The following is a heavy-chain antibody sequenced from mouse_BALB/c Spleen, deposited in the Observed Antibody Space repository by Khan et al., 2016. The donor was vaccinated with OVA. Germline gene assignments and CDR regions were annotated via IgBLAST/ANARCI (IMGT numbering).Heavy chain of an antibody. Sequence: QVQLKQSGPGLVAPSQSLSITCTVSGFSLTSSGVNWVRQPPGKGLEWLGVIWGDGSTNYHSALKSRLNISKDNSKSQAFLKLISLQTDDTTTDYCARVEYYGNFYAMDYWGQGTSVTVSS. CDR1: GFSLTSSG. D-gene: IGHD2-1*01. V-gene: IGHV2-3*01. CDR2: IWGDGST. CDR3: ARVEYYGNFYAMDY. J-gene: IGHJ4*01.